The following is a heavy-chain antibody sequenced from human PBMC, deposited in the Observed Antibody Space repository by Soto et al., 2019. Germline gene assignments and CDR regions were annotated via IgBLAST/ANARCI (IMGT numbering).Heavy chain of an antibody. Sequence: DVQLVESGGGLVRPGGSLRLSCAASGFTFSTYSMKWVRQAPGKGLEWVSYITTSNIIYYAASVRGRFTISRDNAKNSVFLQMSSLRDEDTALYYCAAREGRVAGSDFDYWGQGTLVTVSS. CDR2: ITTSNII. CDR1: GFTFSTYS. CDR3: AAREGRVAGSDFDY. V-gene: IGHV3-48*02. J-gene: IGHJ4*02. D-gene: IGHD3-10*01.